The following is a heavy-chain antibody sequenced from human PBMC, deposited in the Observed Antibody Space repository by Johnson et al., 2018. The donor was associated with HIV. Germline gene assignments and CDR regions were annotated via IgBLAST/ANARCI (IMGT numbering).Heavy chain of an antibody. CDR2: IWYDGSNK. CDR1: GFTFSSYG. J-gene: IGHJ3*01. D-gene: IGHD6-6*01. Sequence: QVQLVESGGGVVQPGRSLRLSCAASGFTFSSYGMHWVRQAPGKGLEWVAVIWYDGSNKYYADSVKGRFTISRDNSKNTLYLVMNSLRAEDTAVYFCASEVEYSILGGVWGQGTVVTVSS. V-gene: IGHV3-33*01. CDR3: ASEVEYSILGGV.